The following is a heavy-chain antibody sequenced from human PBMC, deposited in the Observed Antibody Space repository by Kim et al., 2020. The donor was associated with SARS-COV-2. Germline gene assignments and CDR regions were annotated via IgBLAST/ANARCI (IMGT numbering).Heavy chain of an antibody. Sequence: ASVKVSCKASGYIFTNYYMHWVRQAPGQGLEWMGTINPSGGSTSYAQKFQGRVTMTRDTSTSTVYMELSSLRSEDTAVYYCARDKGYSGSYFSYYYGMDVWGQGTTVTVSS. CDR1: GYIFTNYY. CDR2: INPSGGST. V-gene: IGHV1-46*01. CDR3: ARDKGYSGSYFSYYYGMDV. D-gene: IGHD1-26*01. J-gene: IGHJ6*02.